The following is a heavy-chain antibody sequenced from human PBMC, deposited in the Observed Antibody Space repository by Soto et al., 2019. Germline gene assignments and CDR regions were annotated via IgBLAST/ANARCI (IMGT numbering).Heavy chain of an antibody. D-gene: IGHD2-2*01. J-gene: IGHJ4*02. CDR2: VYQNGLT. Sequence: KTSETLSLTCAVSGDSIGNNVCWSFVRQPPRKGLEWIGEVYQNGLTDYNPSLQGRVTMSAGMSKNQFSLKVTSVTAADTAIYYCARDAAMPGETDRFDYWGQGILVTVSS. V-gene: IGHV4-4*02. CDR3: ARDAAMPGETDRFDY. CDR1: GDSIGNNVC.